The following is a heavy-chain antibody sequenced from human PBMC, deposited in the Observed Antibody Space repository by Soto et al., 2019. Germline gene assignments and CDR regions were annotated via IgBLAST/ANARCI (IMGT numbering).Heavy chain of an antibody. CDR1: GGTFSSYA. CDR3: AREPSSSWYDWFDP. D-gene: IGHD6-13*01. J-gene: IGHJ5*02. CDR2: IIPIFGTA. Sequence: QVQLVQSGAEVKKPGSSVKVSCKASGGTFSSYAISWVRQAPGQGLEWMGGIIPIFGTANYGQEFQGRVPITAEQSTSTAYMELSSLRSEDTAVYYCAREPSSSWYDWFDPWGQGTLVTVSS. V-gene: IGHV1-69*01.